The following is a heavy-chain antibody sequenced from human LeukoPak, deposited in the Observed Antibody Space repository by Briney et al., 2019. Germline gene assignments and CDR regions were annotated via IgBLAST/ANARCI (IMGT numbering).Heavy chain of an antibody. CDR1: GGSISSSSYY. D-gene: IGHD1-26*01. CDR2: IYYSGST. V-gene: IGHV4-39*07. CDR3: ARASSGSYAYYYYMDV. J-gene: IGHJ6*03. Sequence: SETLSLTCTVSGGSISSSSYYWGWIRQPPGKGLEWIGSIYYSGSTYYNPSLKSRVTISVDTSKNQFSLKLSSVTAADTAVYYCARASSGSYAYYYYMDVWGKGTTVTVSS.